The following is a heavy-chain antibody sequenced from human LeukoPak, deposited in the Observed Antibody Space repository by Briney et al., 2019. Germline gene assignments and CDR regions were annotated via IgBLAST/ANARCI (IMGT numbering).Heavy chain of an antibody. CDR2: ISSSSSYI. CDR1: GFTFSDYY. Sequence: GGSLRLSCAASGFTFSDYYMSWIRQAPGKGLEWVSSISSSSSYIYYADSVKGRFTISRDNAKNSLYLQMNGLRAEDTAVYYCARDYPLGPGSYDSSGYYDYWGQGTLVTVSS. CDR3: ARDYPLGPGSYDSSGYYDY. D-gene: IGHD3-22*01. V-gene: IGHV3-11*06. J-gene: IGHJ4*02.